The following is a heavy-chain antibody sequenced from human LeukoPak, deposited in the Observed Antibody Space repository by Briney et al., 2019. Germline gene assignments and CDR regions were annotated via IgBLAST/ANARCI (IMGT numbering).Heavy chain of an antibody. CDR1: GYTFTSYY. CDR3: ARRSIAARICDY. CDR2: INPSGGST. Sequence: ASVKVSCKASGYTFTSYYVHWVRQAPGQGLEWMGIINPSGGSTSYAQKFQGRVTMTRDTSTSTVYMELSSLRSEDTAVYYCARRSIAARICDYWGQGTLVTVSS. V-gene: IGHV1-46*01. D-gene: IGHD6-6*01. J-gene: IGHJ4*02.